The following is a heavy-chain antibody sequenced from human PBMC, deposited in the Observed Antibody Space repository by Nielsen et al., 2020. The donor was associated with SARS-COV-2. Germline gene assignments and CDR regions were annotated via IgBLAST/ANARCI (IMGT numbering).Heavy chain of an antibody. D-gene: IGHD3-3*01. CDR3: ARGGTIFGVVTRMDV. CDR1: GGSISSGGYY. J-gene: IGHJ6*02. Sequence: SETLSLTCTVSGGSISSGGYYWSWIRQHPGKGLEWIGYIYYSGSTYYNPSLKSRVTLSVDTSKNQFSLKLSSVTAADTAVYYCARGGTIFGVVTRMDVWGQGTTVTVSS. V-gene: IGHV4-31*03. CDR2: IYYSGST.